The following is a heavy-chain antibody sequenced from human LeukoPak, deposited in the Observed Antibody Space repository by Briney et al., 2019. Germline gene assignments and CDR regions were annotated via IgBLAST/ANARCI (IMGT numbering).Heavy chain of an antibody. J-gene: IGHJ4*02. CDR1: GFTFSNAW. Sequence: PGGSLRLSCAASGFTFSNAWMSWVRQAPGKGLEWVSVIYSGGSTYYADSVKGRFTISRDNSKNTLYLQMNSLRAEDTAVYYCARDLAGFHDYWGQGTLVTVSS. CDR3: ARDLAGFHDY. V-gene: IGHV3-53*01. CDR2: IYSGGST. D-gene: IGHD3-10*01.